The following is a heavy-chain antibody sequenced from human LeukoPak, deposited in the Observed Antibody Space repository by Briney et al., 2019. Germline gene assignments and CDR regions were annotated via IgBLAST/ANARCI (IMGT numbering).Heavy chain of an antibody. CDR3: ARGPDYSYFDY. J-gene: IGHJ4*02. CDR2: IYYSGST. V-gene: IGHV4-59*08. CDR1: GGSISSYY. D-gene: IGHD4-11*01. Sequence: PSETLSLTCTVSGGSISSYYWSWIRQPPGKGLEWIGYIYYSGSTYYNPSLKSRVTISGDTSKNQFSLKLSPVTAADTAVYYCARGPDYSYFDYWGQGTLVTVSS.